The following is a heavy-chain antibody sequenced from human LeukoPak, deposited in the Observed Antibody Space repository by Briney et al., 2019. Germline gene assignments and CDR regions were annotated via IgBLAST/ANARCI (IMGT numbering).Heavy chain of an antibody. CDR1: GGSFSGYY. V-gene: IGHV4-34*01. CDR2: FNHSGST. D-gene: IGHD6-6*01. CDR3: VTLKRIAARPLPSDY. J-gene: IGHJ4*02. Sequence: SETLSLTCAVYGGSFSGYYWSWIRQPPGKGLEWIGEFNHSGSTNYNPSLKSRVTISVDTSKNQFSLKLSSVTAADTALYYCVTLKRIAARPLPSDYWGQGTLVTVSS.